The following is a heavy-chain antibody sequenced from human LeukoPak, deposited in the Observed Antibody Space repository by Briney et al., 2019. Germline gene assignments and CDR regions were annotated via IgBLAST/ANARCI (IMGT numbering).Heavy chain of an antibody. Sequence: GGSLGLSCAASGFTFSSYWMSWVRQAPGKGLEWVANIKQDGSEKYYVDSVEGRFTISRDNAKNSLYLQMNSLRAEDTAVYYCASVKGYAFDIWGQGTMVIVSS. CDR1: GFTFSSYW. CDR2: IKQDGSEK. D-gene: IGHD1-1*01. CDR3: ASVKGYAFDI. V-gene: IGHV3-7*01. J-gene: IGHJ3*02.